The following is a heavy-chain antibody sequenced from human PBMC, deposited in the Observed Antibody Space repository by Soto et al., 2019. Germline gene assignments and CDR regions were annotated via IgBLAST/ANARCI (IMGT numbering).Heavy chain of an antibody. Sequence: PGGSLRLSCASSVFTVNGKKYMTWVRQAPGKGLEWVSALYIADGTFYADSVKGRFTVSIDNAENSLFLEMNSLRVEDTAVYYCERGLTAGVFYDNIWGGYIPKNYGLEVWGQGTAVSVSS. CDR1: VFTVNGKKY. CDR2: LYIADGT. D-gene: IGHD3-16*01. J-gene: IGHJ6*01. V-gene: IGHV3-66*01. CDR3: ERGLTAGVFYDNIWGGYIPKNYGLEV.